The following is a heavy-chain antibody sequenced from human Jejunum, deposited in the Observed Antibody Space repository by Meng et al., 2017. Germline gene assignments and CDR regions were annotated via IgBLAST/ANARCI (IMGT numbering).Heavy chain of an antibody. CDR1: GGSMSGYY. CDR2: IYCSGST. Sequence: QLPESWPGLVKPSWTLSLTCTVSGGSMSGYYWSWIRQPPGKGLEWIGYIYCSGSTNYNPSLKSRVTISVDTSKNQFSLKLSSVTAADTAVYYCARDGFSIGHHFDYWGQGTLVTVSS. D-gene: IGHD2-15*01. J-gene: IGHJ4*02. CDR3: ARDGFSIGHHFDY. V-gene: IGHV4-59*01.